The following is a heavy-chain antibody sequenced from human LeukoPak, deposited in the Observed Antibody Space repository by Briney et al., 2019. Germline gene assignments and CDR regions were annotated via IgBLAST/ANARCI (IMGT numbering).Heavy chain of an antibody. CDR3: ARDTHDNWFDP. CDR1: GGSISSGDYY. CDR2: IYYSGST. J-gene: IGHJ5*02. V-gene: IGHV4-30-4*01. Sequence: PSQTLSLTCTVSGGSISSGDYYWSWIRQPPGKGLEWIGYIYYSGSTYYNPSLKSRVTISVDTSKNQFSLKLSSATAADTAVYYCARDTHDNWFDPWGQGTLVTVSS.